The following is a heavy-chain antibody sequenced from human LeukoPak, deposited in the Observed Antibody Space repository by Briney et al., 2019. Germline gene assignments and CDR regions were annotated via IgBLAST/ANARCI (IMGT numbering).Heavy chain of an antibody. CDR3: ARGHYGLDV. CDR1: GFTFSDHY. V-gene: IGHV3-11*03. Sequence: KPGGSLRLSCAASGFTFSDHYMSWIRQVPGKGLEWVSYISTSGTYTNYADSVKGRFTISRDNAKNSLYLQMNSLSAEDTAVYYCARGHYGLDVWGQGTTVTVSS. J-gene: IGHJ6*02. CDR2: ISTSGTYT.